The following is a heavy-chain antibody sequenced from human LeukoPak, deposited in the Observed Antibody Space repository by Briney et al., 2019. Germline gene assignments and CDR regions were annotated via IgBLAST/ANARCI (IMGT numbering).Heavy chain of an antibody. CDR1: GYTFTSYA. D-gene: IGHD1-26*01. V-gene: IGHV1-3*01. CDR3: ARDIDWELLGNAFDI. Sequence: GASVKVSCKASGYTFTSYAMHWVRQAPGQRLEWMGWINAGNGNTKYSQKFQGRVTITRDTSASTAYMELSSLRSEDTAVYYCARDIDWELLGNAFDIWGQGTMVTVPS. CDR2: INAGNGNT. J-gene: IGHJ3*02.